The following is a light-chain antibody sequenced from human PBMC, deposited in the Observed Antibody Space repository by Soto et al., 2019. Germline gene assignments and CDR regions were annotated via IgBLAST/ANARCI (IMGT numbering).Light chain of an antibody. CDR3: QQRNLWSPVN. CDR1: PSVANF. Sequence: IVVTLAPATGCLSKGERDRLSCRASPSVANFVAWYQQKPGQAPRLLIYGAFNRATGIPARFSGSGSGTDFTLTISSLEPEDSAVYYCQQRNLWSPVNFRHGTRLE. V-gene: IGKV3-11*01. CDR2: GAF. J-gene: IGKJ5*01.